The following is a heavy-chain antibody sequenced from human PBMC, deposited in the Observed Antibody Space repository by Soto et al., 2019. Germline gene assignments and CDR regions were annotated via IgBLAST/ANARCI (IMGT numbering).Heavy chain of an antibody. D-gene: IGHD6-6*01. CDR2: IYYSGTT. J-gene: IGHJ4*02. CDR3: ARDLNHYSSSPGPLGY. CDR1: GDSISSGDYY. V-gene: IGHV4-30-4*01. Sequence: QVQLQESGPGLVQPSQTLSLTCTVSGDSISSGDYYWSWVRQSPGKGLEWIGCIYYSGTTYYNPSLETRLPMSVDTYKNQVSLRLSSVTAANTAMYVCARDLNHYSSSPGPLGYWGQGTLVTVSS.